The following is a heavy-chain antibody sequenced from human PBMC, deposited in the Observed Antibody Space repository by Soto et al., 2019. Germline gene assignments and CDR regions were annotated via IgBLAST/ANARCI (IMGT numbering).Heavy chain of an antibody. CDR2: INHSGHT. V-gene: IGHV4-34*01. J-gene: IGHJ2*01. CDR1: GGSFSGYY. CDR3: ARRCSGDTCYWYFDP. D-gene: IGHD2-15*01. Sequence: QVQLQQWGAGLLKPSETLSLTCAVYGGSFSGYYWSWIRQPPGKGLEWIGEINHSGHTNYNPSLKSRVTISVHTSKHQLSLELSSLTATDTALYYCARRCSGDTCYWYFDPWGRGTPVTVSS.